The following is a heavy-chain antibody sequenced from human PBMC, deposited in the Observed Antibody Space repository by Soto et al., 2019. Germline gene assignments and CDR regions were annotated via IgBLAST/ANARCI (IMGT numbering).Heavy chain of an antibody. J-gene: IGHJ6*02. Sequence: EVQLVESGGGLVKPGRSLRLSCIGSGFIFGGSAISWVRQAPGKGLEWVGFIRGKAYGGTTEYAASVKGRFTISRDDSRSIAYLQMNSLETEDTAVYYCTRYYDFWSGSFNYFGMDVWGQGSTVTVSS. CDR1: GFIFGGSA. D-gene: IGHD3-3*01. V-gene: IGHV3-49*04. CDR2: IRGKAYGGTT. CDR3: TRYYDFWSGSFNYFGMDV.